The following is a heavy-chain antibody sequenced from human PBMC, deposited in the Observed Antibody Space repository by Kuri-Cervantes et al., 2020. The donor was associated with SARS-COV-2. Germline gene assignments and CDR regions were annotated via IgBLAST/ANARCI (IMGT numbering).Heavy chain of an antibody. V-gene: IGHV5-51*01. J-gene: IGHJ4*02. D-gene: IGHD3-3*01. CDR2: IYPGDSDT. Sequence: KVSCKGSGYSFTSYWIGWVRQMPGKGLEWMGIIYPGDSDTRYSPSFQGQVTISADKSISTAYLQWSSLKASDTAMYYCARTTIFGVVILDYWGQGTLVTVSS. CDR3: ARTTIFGVVILDY. CDR1: GYSFTSYW.